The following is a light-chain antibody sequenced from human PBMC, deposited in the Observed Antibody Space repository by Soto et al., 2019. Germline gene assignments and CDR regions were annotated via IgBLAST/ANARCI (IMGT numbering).Light chain of an antibody. CDR1: QTISTW. CDR3: QQYTNTNNPWM. J-gene: IGKJ1*01. Sequence: DIQVTQSPPTLSASVGDRVTITCRASQTISTWMAWYQQKPGKAPKLLVYDASTLQSGVASRFSGSGSGTEFTLIISGLQPDDSATYYCQQYTNTNNPWMFGQGTTV. V-gene: IGKV1-5*01. CDR2: DAS.